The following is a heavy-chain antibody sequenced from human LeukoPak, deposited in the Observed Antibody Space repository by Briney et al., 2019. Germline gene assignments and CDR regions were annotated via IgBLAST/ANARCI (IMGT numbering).Heavy chain of an antibody. V-gene: IGHV3-23*01. CDR3: AKDRYQGSVRAIDY. CDR1: GFTFSTYA. CDR2: LSGSGSSA. D-gene: IGHD1-26*01. J-gene: IGHJ4*02. Sequence: GGSLRLSCAASGFTFSTYAMSWVRQAPGKGLEWVSGLSGSGSSAYYADSVKGRLTISRDNSKNTLYLQMNSLRPEDTAVYYCAKDRYQGSVRAIDYWGQGTLVTVSS.